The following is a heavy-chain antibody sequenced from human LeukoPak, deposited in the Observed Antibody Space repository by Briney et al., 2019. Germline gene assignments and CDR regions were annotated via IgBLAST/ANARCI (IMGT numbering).Heavy chain of an antibody. CDR3: ARNTITGYYYGMDV. Sequence: PGGSLRLSCAASGFTFSSYSMNWVRQAPGKGLEWLSYISYNSGTISYADSVKGRFTISRDNAKNSLYLQMNSLRAEDTAVFYCARNTITGYYYGMDVWGQGTTVTVSS. V-gene: IGHV3-48*04. CDR1: GFTFSSYS. J-gene: IGHJ6*02. CDR2: ISYNSGTI. D-gene: IGHD3-10*01.